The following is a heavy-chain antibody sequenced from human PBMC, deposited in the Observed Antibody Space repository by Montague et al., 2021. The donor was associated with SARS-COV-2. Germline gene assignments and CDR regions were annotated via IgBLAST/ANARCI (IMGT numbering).Heavy chain of an antibody. Sequence: ETLSLTCAVHGTSFSSYYWNWIRQPPGKGLEWIGEINHGGSTKYSPSLKSRLTISADTSKNQFSLKLTSVAAADTAVYYCARLRDGVVPSPILGVGPYYSYYYMDVWGRGTTVTVSS. D-gene: IGHD3-10*01. J-gene: IGHJ6*03. CDR1: GTSFSSYY. CDR2: INHGGST. V-gene: IGHV4-34*01. CDR3: ARLRDGVVPSPILGVGPYYSYYYMDV.